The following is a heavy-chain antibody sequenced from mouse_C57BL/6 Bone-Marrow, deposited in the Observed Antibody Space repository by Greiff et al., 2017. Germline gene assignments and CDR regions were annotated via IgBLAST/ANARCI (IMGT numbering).Heavy chain of an antibody. CDR1: GFTFSDYY. CDR3: ARALDGYYVYYAMDY. Sequence: DVKLVESGGGLVQPGGSLKLSCAASGFTFSDYYMYWVRQTPEKRLEWVAYISNGGGSTYYPDTVKGRFTISRDNAKNTLYLQMSRLKSEDTAMYYCARALDGYYVYYAMDYWGQGTSVTVSS. J-gene: IGHJ4*01. V-gene: IGHV5-12*01. D-gene: IGHD2-3*01. CDR2: ISNGGGST.